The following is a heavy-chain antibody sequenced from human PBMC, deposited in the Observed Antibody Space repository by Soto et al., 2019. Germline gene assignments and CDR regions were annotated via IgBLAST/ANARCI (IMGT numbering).Heavy chain of an antibody. J-gene: IGHJ1*01. Sequence: ELQLVESGGGLIQPGGSLRLSCAASGFTVSSNYMSWVRQAPGKGLEWVSVIYSGSSTYYADSVKGRFTISRDNSKNTLYLQMNSLRAEDTAVYYCARDRVESGYPEYFQHWGQGTLVTVSS. CDR2: IYSGSST. CDR3: ARDRVESGYPEYFQH. D-gene: IGHD3-22*01. V-gene: IGHV3-53*01. CDR1: GFTVSSNY.